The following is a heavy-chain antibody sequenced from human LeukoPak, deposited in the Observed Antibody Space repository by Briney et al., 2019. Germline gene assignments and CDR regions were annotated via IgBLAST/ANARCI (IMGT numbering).Heavy chain of an antibody. V-gene: IGHV3-7*01. CDR3: ARRLGSSWYYYYGMDV. J-gene: IGHJ6*02. CDR2: IKQDGSEK. D-gene: IGHD6-13*01. Sequence: GGSLRLSCAASGFTFSSYDMSWVRQAPGKGLEWVANIKQDGSEKYYVDSVKGRFTISRDNAKNSLYLQMNSLRAEDTAVYYCARRLGSSWYYYYGMDVWGQGTTVTVSS. CDR1: GFTFSSYD.